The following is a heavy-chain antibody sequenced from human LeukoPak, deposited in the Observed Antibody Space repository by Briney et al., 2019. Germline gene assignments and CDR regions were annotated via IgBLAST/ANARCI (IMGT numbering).Heavy chain of an antibody. CDR1: GFTFSSYS. D-gene: IGHD6-13*01. V-gene: IGHV3-21*04. CDR3: AKGPPAAGPHYFQH. J-gene: IGHJ1*01. CDR2: ISSSSSYI. Sequence: GGSLRLSCAASGFTFSSYSMNWVRQAPGKGLEWVSSISSSSSYIYYADSVKGRFTISRDNSKNTLYLQMNSLRAEDTAVYYCAKGPPAAGPHYFQHWGQGTLVTVSS.